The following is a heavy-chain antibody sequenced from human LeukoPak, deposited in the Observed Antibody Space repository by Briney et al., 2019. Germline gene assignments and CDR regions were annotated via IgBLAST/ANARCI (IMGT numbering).Heavy chain of an antibody. CDR2: IYYSGST. Sequence: SETLSLTCTVSGGSISSYYWSWLRQPPGKGLEWIGYIYYSGSTNYNPSLKSRVTISVDTSKNQFSLKLSSVTAADTAVYYCARHEGGYTWYLGLWGRGTLVTVSS. CDR3: ARHEGGYTWYLGL. CDR1: GGSISSYY. D-gene: IGHD5-12*01. V-gene: IGHV4-59*08. J-gene: IGHJ2*01.